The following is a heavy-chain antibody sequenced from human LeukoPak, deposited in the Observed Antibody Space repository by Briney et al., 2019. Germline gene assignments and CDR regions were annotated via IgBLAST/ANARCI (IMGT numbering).Heavy chain of an antibody. Sequence: TPSETLSLTCTVSGGSISSYYWSWIRQPPGRGLDWIGYISYSGSTDYNPSLKSRVTISVDTSKNQFSLKLSYVTAADTAVYYCARDSATMVRGVIMVEAFDIWGQGTMVTVSS. CDR2: ISYSGST. J-gene: IGHJ3*02. D-gene: IGHD3-10*01. CDR3: ARDSATMVRGVIMVEAFDI. CDR1: GGSISSYY. V-gene: IGHV4-59*01.